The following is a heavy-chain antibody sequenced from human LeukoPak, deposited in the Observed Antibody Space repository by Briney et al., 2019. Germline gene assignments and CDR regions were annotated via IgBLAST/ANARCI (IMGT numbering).Heavy chain of an antibody. J-gene: IGHJ4*02. CDR3: AWDGSGYYTLHY. CDR1: GFTFSSYG. Sequence: PGGSLRLSCAASGFTFSSYGMHWVRQAPGKGLEWVAFIRYDEINKFYADSVKGRFTISRDNSKNTLYLQMNSLKIEDTAVYFCAWDGSGYYTLHYWGQGTLVTVSS. CDR2: IRYDEINK. V-gene: IGHV3-30*02. D-gene: IGHD3-22*01.